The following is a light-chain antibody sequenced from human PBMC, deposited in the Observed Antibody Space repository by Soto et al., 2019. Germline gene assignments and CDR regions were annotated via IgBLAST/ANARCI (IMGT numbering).Light chain of an antibody. CDR3: QSYDDSLSVHYV. CDR1: SSNIGSTYD. Sequence: QAAVTQPPSVSGAPGQRVTISCTGSSSNIGSTYDVQWYQQLPGTAPKLLIHGNTDRPSGVPDRFSGSKSGTSASLAITGLQADDEAEYYCQSYDDSLSVHYVFGTGTKLTVL. J-gene: IGLJ1*01. V-gene: IGLV1-40*01. CDR2: GNT.